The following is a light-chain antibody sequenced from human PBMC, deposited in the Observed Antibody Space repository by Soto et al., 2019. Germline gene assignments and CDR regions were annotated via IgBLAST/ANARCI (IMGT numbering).Light chain of an antibody. CDR1: QSISSW. CDR2: DAS. CDR3: QQANSFPLT. Sequence: DIQMTQSPSTLSASVGDRFTITCRASQSISSWLAWYQQKPGKAPKLLIYDASSLESGVPSRFSGSGSGTEFTLTISSLQPEDFAPYYCQQANSFPLTFGGGTKVDIK. V-gene: IGKV1-5*01. J-gene: IGKJ4*01.